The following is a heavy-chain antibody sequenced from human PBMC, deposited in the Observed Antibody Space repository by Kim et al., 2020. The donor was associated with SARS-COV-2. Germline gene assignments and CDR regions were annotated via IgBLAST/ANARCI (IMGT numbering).Heavy chain of an antibody. CDR1: GGSFSGYY. CDR3: ARVVGYCSGGSCYTFDY. CDR2: INHSGST. V-gene: IGHV4-34*01. Sequence: SETLSLTCAVYGGSFSGYYWSWIRQPPGKGLEWIGEINHSGSTNYNPSLKSRVTISVDTSKNQFSLKLSSVTAADTAVYYCARVVGYCSGGSCYTFDYWGQGTLVTVSS. J-gene: IGHJ4*02. D-gene: IGHD2-15*01.